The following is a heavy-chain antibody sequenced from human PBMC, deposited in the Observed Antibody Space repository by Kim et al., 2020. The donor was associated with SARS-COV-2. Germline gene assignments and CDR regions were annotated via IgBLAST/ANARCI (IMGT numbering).Heavy chain of an antibody. Sequence: GGSLRLSCAASGFIFRNYAMSWVRQAPGKGLEWVSGISTSGDETYYPDSVKGRFTISRDNSNNRLYLHMNSLRAEDTAIYYCTKQKTDVAAFEYWGQGVLVTVSS. CDR2: ISTSGDET. CDR3: TKQKTDVAAFEY. V-gene: IGHV3-23*01. J-gene: IGHJ4*02. D-gene: IGHD2-21*02. CDR1: GFIFRNYA.